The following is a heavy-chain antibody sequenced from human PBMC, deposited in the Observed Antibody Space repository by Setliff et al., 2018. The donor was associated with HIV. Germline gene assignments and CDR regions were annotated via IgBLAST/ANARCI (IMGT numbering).Heavy chain of an antibody. D-gene: IGHD2-21*01. J-gene: IGHJ4*02. Sequence: GGSLRLSCAASGFTFSSYSMNWVRQAPGKGLEWVGRIKSKTDGGTTDYAAPVKGRFTISRDDSKNTLYLKMNSLKTEGTAVYYCTTGTRLVDWGQGALVTVSS. CDR1: GFTFSSYS. V-gene: IGHV3-15*01. CDR3: TTGTRLVD. CDR2: IKSKTDGGTT.